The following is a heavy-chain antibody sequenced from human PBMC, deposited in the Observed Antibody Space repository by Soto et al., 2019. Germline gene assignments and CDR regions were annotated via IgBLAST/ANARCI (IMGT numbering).Heavy chain of an antibody. CDR3: ARREGYYFDS. CDR2: IWDDGSSE. V-gene: IGHV3-33*01. Sequence: QVQLVESGGGVVQPGTSLRLSCAASGFTFSNFGMHWVRQAPGKGLEWVAIIWDDGSSEFYADSVKGRFTISRDISKNALYRQMDSLLAEDTAVYYCARREGYYFDSWGQGTLVTVSS. CDR1: GFTFSNFG. J-gene: IGHJ4*02. D-gene: IGHD6-13*01.